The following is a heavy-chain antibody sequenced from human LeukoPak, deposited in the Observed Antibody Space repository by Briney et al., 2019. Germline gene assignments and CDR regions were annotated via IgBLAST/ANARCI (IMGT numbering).Heavy chain of an antibody. V-gene: IGHV3-23*01. CDR2: ISGSGGST. CDR3: AKFPFRRGFGELYP. CDR1: GFTFSSYA. Sequence: GGSLRLSCAASGFTFSSYAMSWVRQAPGKGLEWVSAISGSGGSTYYADSVKGRFTISRDNSKNTLYLQMNSLRAEDTAVYYCAKFPFRRGFGELYPWGQGTLVTVSS. D-gene: IGHD3-10*01. J-gene: IGHJ5*02.